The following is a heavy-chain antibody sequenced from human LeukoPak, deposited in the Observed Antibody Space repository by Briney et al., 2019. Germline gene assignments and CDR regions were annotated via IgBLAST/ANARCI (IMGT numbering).Heavy chain of an antibody. Sequence: GGSLRLSGAASGFTFNSYAMSWVRQAPGKGLEWVSAVSGSGGSTYYADSVKGRFTISRDNSKNTLYLQMNSLRAEDTAVYYCAKDGSDDFWSGYFFVGNWFDPWGQGTLVTVSS. CDR1: GFTFNSYA. V-gene: IGHV3-23*01. D-gene: IGHD3-3*01. CDR2: VSGSGGST. J-gene: IGHJ5*02. CDR3: AKDGSDDFWSGYFFVGNWFDP.